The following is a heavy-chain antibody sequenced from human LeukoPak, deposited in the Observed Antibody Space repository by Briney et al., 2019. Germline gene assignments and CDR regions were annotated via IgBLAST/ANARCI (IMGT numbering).Heavy chain of an antibody. Sequence: ASVKVSCKASGYTFTGYYMHWVRQAPGQGLERMGWINPNSGGTNYAQKFQGRVTMTRDTSISTAYMELSRLGSDDTAVYYCARADSSSWYYFDYWGQGTLVTVSS. J-gene: IGHJ4*02. V-gene: IGHV1-2*02. CDR2: INPNSGGT. D-gene: IGHD6-13*01. CDR1: GYTFTGYY. CDR3: ARADSSSWYYFDY.